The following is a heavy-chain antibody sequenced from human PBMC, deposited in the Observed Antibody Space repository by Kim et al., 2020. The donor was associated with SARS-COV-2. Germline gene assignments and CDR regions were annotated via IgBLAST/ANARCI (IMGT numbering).Heavy chain of an antibody. D-gene: IGHD6-19*01. CDR2: ISWNSGSI. CDR3: AKGTSGVLQWLAPTQD. V-gene: IGHV3-9*01. J-gene: IGHJ4*02. CDR1: GFTFDDYA. Sequence: GGSLRLSCAASGFTFDDYAMHWIRQAPGKGLEWVSFISWNSGSICYADSVKGRFTISRDNAKNSLYLQMNSLRAEDTALYYCAKGTSGVLQWLAPTQDWGQGTLVTVSS.